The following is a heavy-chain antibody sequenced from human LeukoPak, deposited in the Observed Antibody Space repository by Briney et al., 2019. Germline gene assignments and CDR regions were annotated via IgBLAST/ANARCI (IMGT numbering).Heavy chain of an antibody. CDR3: ASGGGVVT. Sequence: GGSLRLSCAASGFTFSSYSMHWVRQAPGKGLEWVAVISYDGTNKYYADSVKGRFTISRDNSKNTLYLQMNSLRVEDTAVYYCASGGGVVTWGQGTMVAVSS. V-gene: IGHV3-30-3*01. CDR1: GFTFSSYS. CDR2: ISYDGTNK. D-gene: IGHD3-3*01. J-gene: IGHJ3*01.